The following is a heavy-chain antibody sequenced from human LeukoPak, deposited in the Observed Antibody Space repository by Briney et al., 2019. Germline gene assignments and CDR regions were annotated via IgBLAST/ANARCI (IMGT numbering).Heavy chain of an antibody. CDR2: ISSSSTI. D-gene: IGHD5-24*01. Sequence: GGSLRLSCAASGFTFSSHSMNWVRQAPGKGLEWVSYISSSSTIYYADSVKGRFTISRDNAKNSLYLQMNSLRVEDTAVYYCARCDVGDGYSHYWGQGTLVTVSS. CDR3: ARCDVGDGYSHY. V-gene: IGHV3-48*01. CDR1: GFTFSSHS. J-gene: IGHJ4*02.